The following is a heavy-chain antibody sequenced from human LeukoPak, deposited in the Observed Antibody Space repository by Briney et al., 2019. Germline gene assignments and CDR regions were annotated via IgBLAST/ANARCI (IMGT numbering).Heavy chain of an antibody. CDR3: ARVIGSSWLYYFDY. Sequence: ASVKVSCKASGGTFSSYAISWVRQAPGQGLEWMGWISAYNGNTNYVQKLQGRVTMTTGTSTSTAYMELRSLRSDDTAVYYCARVIGSSWLYYFDYWGQGTLVTVSS. V-gene: IGHV1-18*01. CDR1: GGTFSSYA. D-gene: IGHD6-13*01. J-gene: IGHJ4*02. CDR2: ISAYNGNT.